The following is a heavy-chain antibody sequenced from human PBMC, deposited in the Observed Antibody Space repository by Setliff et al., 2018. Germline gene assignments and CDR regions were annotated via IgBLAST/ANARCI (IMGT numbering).Heavy chain of an antibody. CDR3: ARMAVRVASRPSSPLDYYYYMDL. Sequence: SETLSLTCSVSGGSINRDYWNWIRQPPRKGLEWIGSINYRGSTHDNPSLRSRVTMSVDTSKSHFSLTLRSLTAADTAVYYCARMAVRVASRPSSPLDYYYYMDLWGKGATVTVSS. V-gene: IGHV4-59*04. D-gene: IGHD6-6*01. CDR2: INYRGST. J-gene: IGHJ6*03. CDR1: GGSINRDY.